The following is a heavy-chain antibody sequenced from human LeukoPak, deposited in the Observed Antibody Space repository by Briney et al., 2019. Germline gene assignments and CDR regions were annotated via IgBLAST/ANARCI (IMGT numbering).Heavy chain of an antibody. J-gene: IGHJ4*02. CDR2: INPSGGST. V-gene: IGHV1-46*01. CDR1: GYTFTSYY. Sequence: GASVKVSCKACGYTFTSYYMHWVRQARGQGLEWMGIINPSGGSTSYAQKFQGRVTMTRDMSTSTVYMELSSLRSEDTAVYYCARVRVLGDPRTFDYWGQGTLVTVSS. CDR3: ARVRVLGDPRTFDY. D-gene: IGHD2-21*02.